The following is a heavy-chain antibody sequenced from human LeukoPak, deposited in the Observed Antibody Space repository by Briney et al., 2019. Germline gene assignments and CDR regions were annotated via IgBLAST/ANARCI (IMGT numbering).Heavy chain of an antibody. CDR1: RYTFAGDS. J-gene: IGHJ4*02. D-gene: IGHD1-26*01. V-gene: IGHV1-2*02. Sequence: ASVKVSCKASRYTFAGDSMHWVRQAPGQGLEWMGWINPDSGGTNYAQKFQGRVTMTGDTSISTAYMELSRLTSDDTSVYYCARGRGSYSLDYWGQGTLVTVSS. CDR3: ARGRGSYSLDY. CDR2: INPDSGGT.